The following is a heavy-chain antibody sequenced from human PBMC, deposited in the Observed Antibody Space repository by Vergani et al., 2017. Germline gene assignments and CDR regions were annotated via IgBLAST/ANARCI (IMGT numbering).Heavy chain of an antibody. D-gene: IGHD3-3*01. CDR3: AKSGVEWGLERGGDY. V-gene: IGHV3-23*01. CDR1: GFTFSSYA. J-gene: IGHJ4*02. Sequence: EVQLLESGGGLVQPGGSLRLSCAASGFTFSSYAMSWVRQAPGKGLEWVSAIGGSGGSTYYADSVKGRFTISRDNSKNTLYLQMNSLRAEDTAVYYCAKSGVEWGLERGGDYWGQGTLVTVSS. CDR2: IGGSGGST.